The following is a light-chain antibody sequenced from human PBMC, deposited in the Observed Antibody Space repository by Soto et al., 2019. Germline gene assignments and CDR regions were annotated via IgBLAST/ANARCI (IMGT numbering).Light chain of an antibody. CDR3: QQYGSSPQT. CDR2: GAS. Sequence: EIVLTQSPGTLSLSPGERATLSCRASQSVSSSYLAWYQQKPGQAPRLLIYGASSRANGIPDRFSGSGSGTDFTLTISRLEPEDFVVYYCQQYGSSPQTFGPGTKVDIK. V-gene: IGKV3-20*01. CDR1: QSVSSSY. J-gene: IGKJ3*01.